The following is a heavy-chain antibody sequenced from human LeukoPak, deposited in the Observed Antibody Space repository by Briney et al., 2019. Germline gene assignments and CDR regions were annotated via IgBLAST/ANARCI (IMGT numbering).Heavy chain of an antibody. CDR1: GYNFATYW. V-gene: IGHV5-51*01. Sequence: GESLKISCKGSGYNFATYWIAWARQMPGKGLEWMGIIYPGYSDTRYSPSFQGQVTISADRSITAASLQWSSLKASDTAMYYCARHGGPVAPGDYWGQGTLVTVSS. J-gene: IGHJ4*02. CDR3: ARHGGPVAPGDY. D-gene: IGHD6-19*01. CDR2: IYPGYSDT.